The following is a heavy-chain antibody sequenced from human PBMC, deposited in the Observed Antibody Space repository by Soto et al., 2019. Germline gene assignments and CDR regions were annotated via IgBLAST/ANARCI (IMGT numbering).Heavy chain of an antibody. CDR3: ARDRSNSPDYFDY. J-gene: IGHJ4*02. Sequence: SETLSLTXSVSGGSISSDDYYWSWIRQPPGKGLQWIGYIYYSGSTSYNPSLKSRLSISIDTSKNQFSLKLSSVRAADTAVYYCARDRSNSPDYFDYWGQGTLVTVS. V-gene: IGHV4-30-4*01. CDR1: GGSISSDDYY. CDR2: IYYSGST. D-gene: IGHD6-6*01.